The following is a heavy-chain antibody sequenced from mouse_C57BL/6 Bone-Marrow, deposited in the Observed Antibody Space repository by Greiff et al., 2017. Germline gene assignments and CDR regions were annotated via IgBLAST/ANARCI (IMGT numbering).Heavy chain of an antibody. CDR1: GFSLTSYG. CDR3: ASAGNFEGFAY. V-gene: IGHV2-6*01. D-gene: IGHD2-1*01. J-gene: IGHJ3*01. CDR2: IWGVGST. Sequence: QVHVKQSGPGLVAPSQSLSITCTVSGFSLTSYGVDWVRQSPGKGLEWLGVIWGVGSTNYNSALKSRLSISKDNSKSQVFLKMNSLQTDDTAMYYCASAGNFEGFAYWGQGTLVTVSA.